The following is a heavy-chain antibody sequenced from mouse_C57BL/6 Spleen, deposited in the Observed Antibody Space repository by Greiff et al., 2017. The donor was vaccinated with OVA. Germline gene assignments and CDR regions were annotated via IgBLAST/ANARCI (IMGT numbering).Heavy chain of an antibody. J-gene: IGHJ3*01. D-gene: IGHD2-4*01. CDR2: INPNNGGT. V-gene: IGHV1-26*01. CDR1: GYTFTDYY. Sequence: VQLQQSGPELVKPGASVKISCKASGYTFTDYYMNWVKQSHGKSLEWIGDINPNNGGTSYNQKFKGKATLTVDKSSSTAYMELRSLTSEDSAVYYCARETYDYFAYWGQGTLVTVSA. CDR3: ARETYDYFAY.